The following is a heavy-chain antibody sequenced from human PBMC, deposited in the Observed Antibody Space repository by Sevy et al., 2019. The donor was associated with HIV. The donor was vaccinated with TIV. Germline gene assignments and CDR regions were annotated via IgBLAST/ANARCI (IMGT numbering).Heavy chain of an antibody. Sequence: SETLSLTCAVSGYSISSGYYWGWIRQPPGKGLEWIGSLYHGGSTYYNPSLKSRVTISVDTSKNQVSLKLSSVTAADTAVYYGARARYYDSSAYYYFDYWGQGTLVTVSS. CDR2: LYHGGST. CDR1: GYSISSGYY. CDR3: ARARYYDSSAYYYFDY. J-gene: IGHJ4*02. D-gene: IGHD3-22*01. V-gene: IGHV4-38-2*01.